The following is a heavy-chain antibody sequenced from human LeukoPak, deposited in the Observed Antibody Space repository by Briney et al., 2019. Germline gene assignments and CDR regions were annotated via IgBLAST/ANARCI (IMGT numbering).Heavy chain of an antibody. CDR1: GGSISSYY. CDR3: AREYYDSSGYYYGGDAFDI. V-gene: IGHV4-4*07. Sequence: NPSETLSLTCTVSGGSISSYYWSWIRQPAGKGLEWIGRIYTSGSTNYNPSLKSRVTMSVDTSKNQFSLKLSSVTAADTAVYYCAREYYDSSGYYYGGDAFDIWGQGTMVTVSS. CDR2: IYTSGST. D-gene: IGHD3-22*01. J-gene: IGHJ3*02.